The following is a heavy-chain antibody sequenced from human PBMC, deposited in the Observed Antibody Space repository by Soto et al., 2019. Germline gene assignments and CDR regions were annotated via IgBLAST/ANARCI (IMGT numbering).Heavy chain of an antibody. CDR3: AKERNFWSGTAGFDS. V-gene: IGHV3-23*01. J-gene: IGHJ5*01. CDR2: ISGSGGST. D-gene: IGHD3-3*01. Sequence: GSLRLSCVGSGFTFSMFAMSWVRQAPGKGLEWISSISGSGGSTYYADSVKGRFTVSRDNSKTTVFLQMNSLRTEDTAVYFCAKERNFWSGTAGFDSWGQGSPVTVSS. CDR1: GFTFSMFA.